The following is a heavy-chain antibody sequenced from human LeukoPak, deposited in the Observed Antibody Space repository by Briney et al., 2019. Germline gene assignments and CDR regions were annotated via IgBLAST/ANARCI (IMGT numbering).Heavy chain of an antibody. CDR3: ARRKYYTIEN. CDR2: IYYSGRT. J-gene: IGHJ4*02. CDR1: GDSISSSGYY. V-gene: IGHV4-39*01. Sequence: SETLSLTCTVSGDSISSSGYYWGWIRQPPGKGLEWIASIYYSGRTYYNPSLKSRITISVDSSKNQFSLRLSSVTAADTAVYYCARRKYYTIENWGQGTLVAVSS. D-gene: IGHD3-10*01.